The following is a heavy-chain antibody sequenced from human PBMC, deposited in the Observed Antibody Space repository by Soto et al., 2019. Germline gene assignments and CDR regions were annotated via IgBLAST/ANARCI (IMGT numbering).Heavy chain of an antibody. CDR2: VNHSGEA. Sequence: SETLSLTCGVYGGSFRNYYWIWVRQPPGKGLEWIGEVNHSGEATYNPSLQSRVSISLDTSNNHFSLKMTSVTAADTAICARAERFPRSWFDPWGQGTQVTVSS. V-gene: IGHV4-34*01. CDR1: GGSFRNYY. D-gene: IGHD2-21*01. J-gene: IGHJ5*02. CDR3: AERFPRSWFDP.